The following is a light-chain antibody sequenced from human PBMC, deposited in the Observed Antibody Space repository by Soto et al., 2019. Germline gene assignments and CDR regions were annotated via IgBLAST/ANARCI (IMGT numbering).Light chain of an antibody. CDR2: NNN. CDR3: QSYDSSLSGSDV. Sequence: QSVLTQPPSVSGAPGQRVTISCTGSSSNIGAGYDVHWYQRLPGTAPKVLIYNNNNRPSGVPDRFSGSNSGTSASLAITGLQAEDEADYYCQSYDSSLSGSDVFGTGTKVTVL. V-gene: IGLV1-40*01. J-gene: IGLJ1*01. CDR1: SSNIGAGYD.